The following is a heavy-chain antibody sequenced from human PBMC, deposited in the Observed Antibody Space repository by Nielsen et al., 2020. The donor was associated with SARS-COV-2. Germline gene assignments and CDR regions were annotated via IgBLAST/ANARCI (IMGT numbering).Heavy chain of an antibody. V-gene: IGHV3-23*01. CDR2: IRNRGGRT. D-gene: IGHD2-8*01. CDR1: GFTISSYG. J-gene: IGHJ4*02. Sequence: GGSLRLSCAASGFTISSYGMSWVRQVSGKGLEWLSEIRNRGGRTRYADSVKGRFTISRDSSKNTLYLQINSLRAEDAAIYYCAKTPDLYAAYDYFDYWGQGTLVTVSS. CDR3: AKTPDLYAAYDYFDY.